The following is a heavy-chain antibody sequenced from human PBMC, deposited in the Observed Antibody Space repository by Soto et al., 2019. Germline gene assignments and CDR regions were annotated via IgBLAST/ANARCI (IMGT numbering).Heavy chain of an antibody. CDR2: ISSSGSTI. J-gene: IGHJ3*02. Sequence: KPGGSLRLSCAASGFTFSDYYMSWIRQAPGKGLEWVSYISSSGSTIYYADSVKGRFTISRDNAKNSLYLQMNSLRAEDTAVYYCASPIVGATRDDAFDIWGQGTMVTVSS. V-gene: IGHV3-11*01. CDR3: ASPIVGATRDDAFDI. D-gene: IGHD1-26*01. CDR1: GFTFSDYY.